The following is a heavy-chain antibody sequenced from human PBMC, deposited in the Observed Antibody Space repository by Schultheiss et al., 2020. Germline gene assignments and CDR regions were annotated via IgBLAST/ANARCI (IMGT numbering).Heavy chain of an antibody. V-gene: IGHV4-4*02. CDR3: ARGGSSWYLVGYYYYGMDV. J-gene: IGHJ6*02. CDR2: IYHSGST. CDR1: GGSISSSNW. D-gene: IGHD6-13*01. Sequence: SATLSLTCAVSGGSISSSNWWSWVRQPPGKGLEWIGEIYHSGSTNYNPSLKSRVTISVDTSKNQFSLKLSSVTAADTAVYYCARGGSSWYLVGYYYYGMDVWGQGTTVTVSS.